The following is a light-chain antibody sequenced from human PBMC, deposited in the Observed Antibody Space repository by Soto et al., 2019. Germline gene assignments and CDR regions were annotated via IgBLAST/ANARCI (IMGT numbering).Light chain of an antibody. CDR2: SNV. CDR1: RSDIGTNY. Sequence: QAVVTQPPSASGTPGQRVVISFSGGRSDIGTNYVYWYQQVPGTALKLLIYSNVQRPSGVPDRYSASKSGTSASLAISGLRSEDESDYYCASWHDSLNGPVFGTGTKLTVL. J-gene: IGLJ1*01. CDR3: ASWHDSLNGPV. V-gene: IGLV1-47*02.